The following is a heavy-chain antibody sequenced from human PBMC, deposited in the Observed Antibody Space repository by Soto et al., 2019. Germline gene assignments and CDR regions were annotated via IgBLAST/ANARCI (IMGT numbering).Heavy chain of an antibody. CDR1: GFTFSSYG. CDR2: IWYDGSNK. CDR3: ARDGLGYCSSTSCYANPDFDY. J-gene: IGHJ4*02. D-gene: IGHD2-2*01. Sequence: GGSLRLSCAASGFTFSSYGMHWVRQAPGKGLEWVAVIWYDGSNKYYADSVKGRFTISRDNSKNTLYLQMNSLRAEDTAVYYCARDGLGYCSSTSCYANPDFDYWGQGTLVTVSS. V-gene: IGHV3-33*01.